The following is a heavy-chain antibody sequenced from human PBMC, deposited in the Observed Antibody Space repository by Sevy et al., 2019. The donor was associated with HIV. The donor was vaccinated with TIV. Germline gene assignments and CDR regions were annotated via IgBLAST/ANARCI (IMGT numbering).Heavy chain of an antibody. Sequence: GGSLRLSCAASGFTFSSYWMSWVRQAPGKGLEWVANIKQDGSEKYYVDSVKGRFTVSRDNAKNSLYLQMNSLRAEDTAVYYCAREKIAKWDPLTRYYYFYGMDVWGPGTTVTVSS. CDR3: AREKIAKWDPLTRYYYFYGMDV. CDR2: IKQDGSEK. D-gene: IGHD1-26*01. J-gene: IGHJ6*02. V-gene: IGHV3-7*01. CDR1: GFTFSSYW.